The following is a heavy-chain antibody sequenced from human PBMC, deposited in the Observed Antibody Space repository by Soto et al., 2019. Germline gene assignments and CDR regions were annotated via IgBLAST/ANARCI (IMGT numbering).Heavy chain of an antibody. CDR1: GFTFSSYG. V-gene: IGHV3-30*18. CDR3: AKDGSYGDYVFDY. Sequence: QVQLVESGGGVVQPGRSLRLSCAASGFTFSSYGMHWVRQAPGKGLGWVAVISYDGSNKYYADSVKGRFTISRDNSQNTLYLQMNSLRAEDTAVYYCAKDGSYGDYVFDYWGQGTLVTVST. CDR2: ISYDGSNK. D-gene: IGHD4-17*01. J-gene: IGHJ4*02.